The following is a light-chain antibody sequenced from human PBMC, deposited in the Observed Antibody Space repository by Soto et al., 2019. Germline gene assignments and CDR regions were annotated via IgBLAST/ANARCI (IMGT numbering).Light chain of an antibody. J-gene: IGKJ5*01. CDR3: QQYNNWPPIT. V-gene: IGKV3D-15*01. Sequence: EIGLTQSPGTLSLSPGERATLSCRASQSVSSSYLAWYQQKPGLAPRLLIYDASSRATGIPARFSGSGSGTEFTLTISSLQSEDFAVYYCQQYNNWPPITFGQGTRLEIK. CDR1: QSVSSSY. CDR2: DAS.